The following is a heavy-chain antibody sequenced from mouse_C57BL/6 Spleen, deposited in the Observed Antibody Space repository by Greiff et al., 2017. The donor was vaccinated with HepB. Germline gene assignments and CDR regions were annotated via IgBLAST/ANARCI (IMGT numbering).Heavy chain of an antibody. Sequence: EVQLVESGGGLVKPGGSLKLSCAASGFTFSSYTMSWVRQTPEKRLEWVATISGGGGNTYYPDSVKGRFTISRDNDKNTLYLQMSRLRSEDTALYYCARHTGYWGQGTTLTVSS. V-gene: IGHV5-9*01. CDR2: ISGGGGNT. CDR3: ARHTGY. J-gene: IGHJ2*01. D-gene: IGHD4-1*01. CDR1: GFTFSSYT.